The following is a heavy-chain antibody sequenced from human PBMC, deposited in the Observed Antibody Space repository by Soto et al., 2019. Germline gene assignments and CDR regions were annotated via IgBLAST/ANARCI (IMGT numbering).Heavy chain of an antibody. CDR1: GGSITSTSHY. CDR2: IDYRGNI. Sequence: QLHLQESGPGLVEPSETLSLTCAVSGGSITSTSHYCGWIRQPQGEGLEWIGSIDYRGNIYYNSSLKSRVTITVDTTKDQFSINLNSVTAADSAVYHCARVAALVGAARYWYFDLWGRGTRVSV. D-gene: IGHD2-15*01. V-gene: IGHV4-39*01. J-gene: IGHJ2*01. CDR3: ARVAALVGAARYWYFDL.